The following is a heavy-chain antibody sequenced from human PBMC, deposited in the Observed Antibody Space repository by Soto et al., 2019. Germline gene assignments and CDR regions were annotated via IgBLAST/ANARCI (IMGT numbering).Heavy chain of an antibody. CDR1: GDSIISCGSY. CDR2: IYYSGST. J-gene: IGHJ6*02. Sequence: TLSLSCPFSGDSIISCGSYWTWIRQHPGKGLEWIGYIYYSGSTCYNPSLKSRVTISVDTSKNQFSLKLSSVTAADTAVYYCAASCVGCGGFNYYGMDVWGQGTTVT. CDR3: AASCVGCGGFNYYGMDV. V-gene: IGHV4-31*03. D-gene: IGHD2-21*01.